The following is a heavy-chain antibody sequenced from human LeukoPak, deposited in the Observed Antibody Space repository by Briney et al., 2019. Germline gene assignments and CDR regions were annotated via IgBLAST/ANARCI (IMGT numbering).Heavy chain of an antibody. CDR3: AKVPFTTWDGDDDY. CDR1: GFTFRSYG. D-gene: IGHD4-17*01. CDR2: ISYDGSNK. Sequence: PGGSLGLSGAFSGFTFRSYGMHWVRQAPGKGLKWVAVISYDGSNKYYADSVKGRFTISRDNSKNTLYLQMNSLRAEDTAVYYCAKVPFTTWDGDDDYWGQGTLVTVSS. J-gene: IGHJ4*02. V-gene: IGHV3-30*18.